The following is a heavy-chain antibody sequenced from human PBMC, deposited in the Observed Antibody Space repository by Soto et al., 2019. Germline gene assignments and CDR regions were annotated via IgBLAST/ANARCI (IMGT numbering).Heavy chain of an antibody. V-gene: IGHV1-8*01. CDR1: GYTFTSYD. CDR2: MNPNSGNT. J-gene: IGHJ6*02. D-gene: IGHD2-15*01. Sequence: ASVKVSCKASGYTFTSYDINWVRQATGQGLEWMGWMNPNSGNTGYAQKFQGRVTMTRNTSISTAYMELSSLRSEDTAVYYCARVRVAATRYYYYYGMDVWGQGTTVTVSS. CDR3: ARVRVAATRYYYYYGMDV.